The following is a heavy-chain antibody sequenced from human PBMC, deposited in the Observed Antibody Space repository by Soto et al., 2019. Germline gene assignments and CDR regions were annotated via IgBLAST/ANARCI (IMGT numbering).Heavy chain of an antibody. D-gene: IGHD2-15*01. CDR1: AFTFSDYY. J-gene: IGHJ4*02. Sequence: QAQLVESGGGLVKPGGSLRISCAASAFTFSDYYMSWIRRAPGKGLEWVSYISSSAFTMHYADSVKGRFTISRDNAKNSLYLQMNRLRAEDTAVYYCARLYCSGGSCYSGIDCWGQGTLVTVAS. CDR3: ARLYCSGGSCYSGIDC. CDR2: ISSSAFTM. V-gene: IGHV3-11*01.